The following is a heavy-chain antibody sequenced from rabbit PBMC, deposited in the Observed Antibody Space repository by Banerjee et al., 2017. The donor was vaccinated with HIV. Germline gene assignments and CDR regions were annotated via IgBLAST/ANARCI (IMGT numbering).Heavy chain of an antibody. CDR2: IDGGSIGTY. V-gene: IGHV1S45*01. CDR3: PKKKNRHFNL. Sequence: QQQLEESGGGLVKPGGTLTLTCKASGIDFSSYYRMCWVRQAPGKGLEWIACIDGGSIGTYFGAVWAKAEFTTTKPSATRETFKRPSLTAADPPTCLGPKKKNRHFNLWGPGTLVTVS. J-gene: IGHJ4*01. CDR1: GIDFSSYYR.